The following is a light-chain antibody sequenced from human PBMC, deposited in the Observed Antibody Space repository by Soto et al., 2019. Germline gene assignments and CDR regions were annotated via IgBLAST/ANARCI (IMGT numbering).Light chain of an antibody. CDR2: AAS. Sequence: DIQMTQSPSSLSASVGDRVTITCRASQSISTYLNWYQQKPGKAPKLLIYAASSLQSGVPSQFSGSGSGTDFTLTISSLQPEDFATYYCQQGYSTPYTFGQGTKLDIK. CDR1: QSISTY. CDR3: QQGYSTPYT. J-gene: IGKJ2*01. V-gene: IGKV1-39*01.